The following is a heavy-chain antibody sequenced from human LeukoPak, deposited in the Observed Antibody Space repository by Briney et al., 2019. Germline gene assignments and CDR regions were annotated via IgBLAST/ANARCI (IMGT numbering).Heavy chain of an antibody. J-gene: IGHJ6*02. CDR3: ARHILTGYPILYYYYGMDV. D-gene: IGHD3-9*01. CDR1: GGSFRVYY. CDR2: FNHRGST. Sequence: SETLSLTCAVYGGSFRVYYWSGIRQPPGKGLEWIGEFNHRGSTNYNPSLKSRVTISVDTSKSQFSLKLSSVTAADTAVYYCARHILTGYPILYYYYGMDVWGQGTTVTVSS. V-gene: IGHV4-34*01.